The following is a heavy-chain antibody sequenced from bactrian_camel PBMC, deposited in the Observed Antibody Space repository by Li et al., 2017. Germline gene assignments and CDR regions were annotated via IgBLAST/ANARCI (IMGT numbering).Heavy chain of an antibody. V-gene: IGHV3-2*01. CDR2: IDYYGSVT. D-gene: IGHD5*01. CDR1: GFTLSSYG. J-gene: IGHJ6*01. CDR3: ATGGVLWVGRNPLPYRNFGY. Sequence: VQLVESGGGLVQPGGSLRLSCAASGFTLSSYGMSWVRQAPGKGLEWVANIDYYGSVTYYADSLKGRFTISRDNTKNILYLQMNSLKSEDTALYYCATGGVLWVGRNPLPYRNFGYWGQGTQVTVS.